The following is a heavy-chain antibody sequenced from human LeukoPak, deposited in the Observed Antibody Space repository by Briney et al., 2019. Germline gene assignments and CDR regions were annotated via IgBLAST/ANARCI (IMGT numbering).Heavy chain of an antibody. CDR3: TRLGRDGYNFGRYYFER. Sequence: SQTLSLTCTVSGGSISSGDYFWNWIRQPPGKGLEWIGYIYYSGSTYYNPSLKSRVTISVDTSKNHFSLNLTSVSAADTAVYYCTRLGRDGYNFGRYYFERWGQGTLVTVSS. V-gene: IGHV4-30-4*08. CDR2: IYYSGST. D-gene: IGHD5-24*01. J-gene: IGHJ4*02. CDR1: GGSISSGDYF.